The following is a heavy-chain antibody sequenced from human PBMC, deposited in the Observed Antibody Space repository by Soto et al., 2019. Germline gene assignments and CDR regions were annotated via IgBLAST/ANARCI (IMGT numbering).Heavy chain of an antibody. CDR3: ATARGGPWVEATRGPIAY. CDR1: GGSISSSTW. J-gene: IGHJ4*02. CDR2: IYHSGST. D-gene: IGHD1-26*01. V-gene: IGHV4-4*02. Sequence: QVQLQESGPGLVKPSGTLSLTCAVSGGSISSSTWWSWVRQPPGKGLVWIGEIYHSGSTNYNPSRKARIPISVDESKHPSSLKLSSVTAADTAVYYWATARGGPWVEATRGPIAYSGQGTLVTVSS.